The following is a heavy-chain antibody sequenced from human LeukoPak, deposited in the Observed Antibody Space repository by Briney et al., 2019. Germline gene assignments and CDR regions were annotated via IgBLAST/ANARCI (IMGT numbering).Heavy chain of an antibody. Sequence: ASVKVSCKASGGTFKNYVITWVRQAPGQGLEWMGNIMPIFGTINYAQTFQGRLTISADESTSTAHMELSSLTSDDTAFYYCAIEGGLGMDSLLYRWFDPWGQGTLVTVSS. J-gene: IGHJ5*02. D-gene: IGHD2-2*02. CDR1: GGTFKNYV. V-gene: IGHV1-69*13. CDR2: IMPIFGTI. CDR3: AIEGGLGMDSLLYRWFDP.